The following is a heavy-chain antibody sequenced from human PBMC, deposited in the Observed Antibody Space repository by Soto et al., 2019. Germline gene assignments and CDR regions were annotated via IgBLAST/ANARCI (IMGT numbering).Heavy chain of an antibody. CDR1: GFTFSTYS. D-gene: IGHD3-22*01. V-gene: IGHV3-48*01. CDR3: AIRASYYDSSGYFDY. J-gene: IGHJ4*02. Sequence: GGSLRLSCAASGFTFSTYSMNWVCQAPGKGLEWVSYISSSSSTIFYTDSVKGRFTVSRDNAKNSLYLQMNSLRAEDTAVYYCAIRASYYDSSGYFDYWGQGT. CDR2: ISSSSSTI.